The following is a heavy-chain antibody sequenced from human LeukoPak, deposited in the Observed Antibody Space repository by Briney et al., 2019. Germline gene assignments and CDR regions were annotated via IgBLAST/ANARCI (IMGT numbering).Heavy chain of an antibody. CDR2: ISSSSSYI. V-gene: IGHV3-21*01. Sequence: GGSLRLSCAASGFTFSSYSMNWVRQAPGKGLEWVSSISSSSSYIYYADSVKGRITISRDNAKNSLYLQMNSLRAEDTAVYYCARDGIAAAFPNYFDYWGQGTLVTVSS. CDR3: ARDGIAAAFPNYFDY. D-gene: IGHD6-13*01. CDR1: GFTFSSYS. J-gene: IGHJ4*02.